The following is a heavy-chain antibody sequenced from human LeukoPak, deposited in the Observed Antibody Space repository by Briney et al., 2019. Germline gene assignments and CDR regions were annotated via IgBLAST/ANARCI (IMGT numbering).Heavy chain of an antibody. Sequence: PGGSLRLSCAASGFTVSSNNNYMRWVPQAPGKGLEWVSVIYSGGRTDYADFVKGRFTISRDNSKNTLYLQMNGLRADDTAVYYCARSRDSSRGYPFQHWGQGTLVTVSS. CDR2: IYSGGRT. V-gene: IGHV3-53*01. J-gene: IGHJ1*01. CDR3: ARSRDSSRGYPFQH. D-gene: IGHD6-19*01. CDR1: GFTVSSNNNY.